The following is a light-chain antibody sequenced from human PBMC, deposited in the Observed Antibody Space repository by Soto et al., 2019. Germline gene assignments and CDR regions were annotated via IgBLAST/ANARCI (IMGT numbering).Light chain of an antibody. J-gene: IGKJ2*01. CDR1: KSISYW. CDR2: DAS. CDR3: HQYSTYVHT. Sequence: DIQMTQSPSTLSASVGDRVTITCRASKSISYWLAWYQQKPGKAPELLIYDASSLESGVPSRFSGTGSGTEFTLTISSLQPDDFASYYCHQYSTYVHTFAQGTKLEIK. V-gene: IGKV1-5*01.